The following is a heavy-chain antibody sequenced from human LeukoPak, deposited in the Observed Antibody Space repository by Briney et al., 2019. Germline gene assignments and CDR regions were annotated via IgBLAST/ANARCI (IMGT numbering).Heavy chain of an antibody. Sequence: GGSLRLPCEASGFSFSTYWMSWVRQAPGKGLEWVSTIRGSGDVTKHADSVQGRFTISRDSSTNTVYLQMNSLTAEDTAVYYCARSRYTIASAAYSEYFQEWGQGTLVTVSS. J-gene: IGHJ1*01. CDR1: GFSFSTYW. CDR2: IRGSGDVT. V-gene: IGHV3-23*01. CDR3: ARSRYTIASAAYSEYFQE. D-gene: IGHD2-2*02.